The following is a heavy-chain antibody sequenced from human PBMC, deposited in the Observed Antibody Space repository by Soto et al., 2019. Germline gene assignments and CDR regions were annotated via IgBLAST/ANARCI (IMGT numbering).Heavy chain of an antibody. V-gene: IGHV3-66*01. J-gene: IGHJ3*02. CDR2: IYSGGST. Sequence: EVQLVESGGGLVQPGGSLRLSCAASGFTVSSNYMSWVRQAPGKGLEWVSVIYSGGSTYYADSVKGRFTISRDNSKNTLYLQMNSLRAEDTAMYYCARGQDGGYNWNLGAFDIWGQGTMVTVSS. D-gene: IGHD1-7*01. CDR3: ARGQDGGYNWNLGAFDI. CDR1: GFTVSSNY.